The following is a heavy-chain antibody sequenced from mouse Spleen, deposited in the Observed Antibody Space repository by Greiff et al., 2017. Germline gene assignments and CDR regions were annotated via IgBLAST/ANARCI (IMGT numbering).Heavy chain of an antibody. D-gene: IGHD3-2*01. CDR2: ISSGGSYT. J-gene: IGHJ4*01. Sequence: EVKVVESGGGLVKPGGSLKLSCAASGFTFSSYAMSWVRQTPEKRLEWVATISSGGSYTYYPDSVKGRFTISRDNAKNTLYLQMSSLRSEDTAMYYCARKDSLMDYWGQGTSVTVSS. CDR3: ARKDSLMDY. V-gene: IGHV5-9-1*01. CDR1: GFTFSSYA.